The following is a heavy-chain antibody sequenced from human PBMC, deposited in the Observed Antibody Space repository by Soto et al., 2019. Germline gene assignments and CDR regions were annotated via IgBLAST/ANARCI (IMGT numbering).Heavy chain of an antibody. D-gene: IGHD3-3*01. J-gene: IGHJ5*02. CDR1: GFSLSNARMG. CDR3: ARIGPTTAAYDFWSGYHNWFEP. CDR2: IFSNGEK. V-gene: IGHV2-26*01. Sequence: SGPTLVNPTETLTLTCTVSGFSLSNARMGVSWIRQPPGKALEWLAHIFSNGEKSYSTSLKSRLTISKDTSKSQVVLTMTNMDPVDTATYYCARIGPTTAAYDFWSGYHNWFEPWGQGTLVTV.